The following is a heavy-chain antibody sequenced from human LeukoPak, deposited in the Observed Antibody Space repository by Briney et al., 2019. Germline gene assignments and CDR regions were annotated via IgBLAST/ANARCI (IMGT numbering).Heavy chain of an antibody. J-gene: IGHJ3*02. D-gene: IGHD3-10*01. CDR1: GDSISSSDYS. CDR2: IYYSGST. V-gene: IGHV4-61*08. CDR3: ARRDYYGSGSYYNWDAFDI. Sequence: SETLSLTCTVSGDSISSSDYSWSWIRQPPGKGLEWIGYIYYSGSTNYNPSLKSRVTISVDTSKNQFSLKLSSVTAADTAVYYCARRDYYGSGSYYNWDAFDIWGQGTMVTVSS.